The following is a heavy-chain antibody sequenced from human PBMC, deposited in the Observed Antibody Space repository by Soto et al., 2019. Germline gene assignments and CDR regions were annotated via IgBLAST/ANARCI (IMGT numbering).Heavy chain of an antibody. Sequence: GGSLRLSCAASGFTFSSYAMHWVRQAPGKGLEWVAVISYDGSNKYYADSVKGRFTISRDNSKNTLYLQMNSLRAEDTAVYYCAHGFEYSSSSDGKDYFDYWGQGTLVTVSS. D-gene: IGHD6-6*01. CDR3: AHGFEYSSSSDGKDYFDY. CDR2: ISYDGSNK. J-gene: IGHJ4*02. CDR1: GFTFSSYA. V-gene: IGHV3-30-3*01.